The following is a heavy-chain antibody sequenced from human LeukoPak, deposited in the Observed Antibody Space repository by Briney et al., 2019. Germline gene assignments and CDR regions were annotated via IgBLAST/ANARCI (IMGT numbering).Heavy chain of an antibody. Sequence: GASVKVSCKASGYTFIGYYMHWVRQAPGQGLEWMGWINPNSGGTNYAQKFQGRVTMTRDTSISTAYMELSRLRSDDTAVYYCARVEGKQWLVYYWGQGTLVTVSS. CDR3: ARVEGKQWLVYY. J-gene: IGHJ4*02. V-gene: IGHV1-2*02. D-gene: IGHD6-19*01. CDR1: GYTFIGYY. CDR2: INPNSGGT.